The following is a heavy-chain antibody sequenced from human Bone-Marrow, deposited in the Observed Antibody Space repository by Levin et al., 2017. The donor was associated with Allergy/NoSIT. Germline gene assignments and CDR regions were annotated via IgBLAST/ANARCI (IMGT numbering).Heavy chain of an antibody. CDR2: FDPEDGET. CDR1: GYTLTELS. J-gene: IGHJ4*02. D-gene: IGHD4-17*01. CDR3: ATALSYGDSPYTHDY. V-gene: IGHV1-24*01. Sequence: GASVKVSCKVSGYTLTELSMHWVRQAPGKGLEWMGGFDPEDGETIYAQKFQGRVTMTEDTSTDTAYMELSSLRSEDTAVYYCATALSYGDSPYTHDYWGQGTLVTVSS.